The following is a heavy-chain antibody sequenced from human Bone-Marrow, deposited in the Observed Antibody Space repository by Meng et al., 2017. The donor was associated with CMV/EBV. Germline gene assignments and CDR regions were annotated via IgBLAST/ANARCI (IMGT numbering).Heavy chain of an antibody. CDR2: ISYDGSNK. CDR1: GFTFSSYA. Sequence: GESLKISCAASGFTFSSYAMHWVRQAPGKGLEWVAVISYDGSNKYYADSVKGRFTISRDNSKNTLYLQMNSLRAEDTAVYYCARDDYRGALEWSPLVYWGQGTLVTVSS. CDR3: ARDDYRGALEWSPLVY. D-gene: IGHD3-3*01. V-gene: IGHV3-30*04. J-gene: IGHJ4*02.